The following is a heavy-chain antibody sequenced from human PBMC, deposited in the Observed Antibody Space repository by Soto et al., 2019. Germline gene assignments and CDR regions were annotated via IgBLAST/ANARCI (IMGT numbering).Heavy chain of an antibody. D-gene: IGHD3-10*01. CDR3: ARKVPGSTSRPDYWYFDL. J-gene: IGHJ2*01. Sequence: EVQLLESGGGLVQPGGSLRLSCAGSGFTFINYAMNWVRQAPGKGLEWASTISGGGDAPFFADSVRGRFTISRDNSKNTVTLQMNNLGVDDTAVYFCARKVPGSTSRPDYWYFDLWGRGTLVTVSS. V-gene: IGHV3-23*01. CDR1: GFTFINYA. CDR2: ISGGGDAP.